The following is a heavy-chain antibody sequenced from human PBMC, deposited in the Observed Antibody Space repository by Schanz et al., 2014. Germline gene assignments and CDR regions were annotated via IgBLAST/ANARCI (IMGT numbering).Heavy chain of an antibody. J-gene: IGHJ4*02. Sequence: EVHLLESGGGLVPPGGSLRLSCAASGFNFSDYAMCWVRRAPGKGLEWVSAISGSGGSTYYADSVKGRFTISRDNSKNTLYLQMNSLRAEDTAVYFCAKIERNEDWGQGTLVTVSS. CDR3: AKIERNED. V-gene: IGHV3-23*01. CDR2: ISGSGGST. CDR1: GFNFSDYA. D-gene: IGHD1-1*01.